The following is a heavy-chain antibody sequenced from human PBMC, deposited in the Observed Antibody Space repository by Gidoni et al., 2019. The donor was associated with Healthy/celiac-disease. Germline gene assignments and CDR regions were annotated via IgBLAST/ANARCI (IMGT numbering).Heavy chain of an antibody. D-gene: IGHD6-13*01. CDR1: GGSISSYY. CDR2: IYTSGST. J-gene: IGHJ6*02. Sequence: QVQLQESGPGLVKPSETLSLTCTDSGGSISSYYGSWTRQPAGKGLEWIGRIYTSGSTNYNPSLKSRVTMSVDTSKNQFSLKLSSVTAADTAVYYCARGPPQQLVAPPPPYYYYGMDVWGQGTTVTVSS. V-gene: IGHV4-4*07. CDR3: ARGPPQQLVAPPPPYYYYGMDV.